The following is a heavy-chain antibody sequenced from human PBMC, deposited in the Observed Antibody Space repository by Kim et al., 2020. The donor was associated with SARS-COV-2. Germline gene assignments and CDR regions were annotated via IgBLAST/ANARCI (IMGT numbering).Heavy chain of an antibody. CDR2: IYSGGSST. J-gene: IGHJ3*02. CDR1: GFTFSSYA. D-gene: IGHD1-1*01. CDR3: AREPEGAFNI. Sequence: GGSLRLSCAASGFTFSSYAMSWVRQAPGKGLEWVSVIYSGGSSTYYADSVKGRFTISRDDSKNTVYLQMNSLGVEDTAVYYCAREPEGAFNIWGQGTMVTVSS. V-gene: IGHV3-23*03.